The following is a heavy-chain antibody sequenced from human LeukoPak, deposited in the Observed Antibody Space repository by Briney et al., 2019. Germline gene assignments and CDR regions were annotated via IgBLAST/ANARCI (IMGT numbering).Heavy chain of an antibody. CDR2: IYHSGST. CDR3: ARGARVYAFDI. J-gene: IGHJ3*02. CDR1: GYSISSGYY. Sequence: SETLSLTCTVSGYSISSGYYWGWIRQPPGKGLEWIGSIYHSGSTNYNPSLKSRVTISVDTSKNQFSLKLSSVTAADTAVYYCARGARVYAFDIWGQGTMVTVSS. D-gene: IGHD3-10*01. V-gene: IGHV4-38-2*02.